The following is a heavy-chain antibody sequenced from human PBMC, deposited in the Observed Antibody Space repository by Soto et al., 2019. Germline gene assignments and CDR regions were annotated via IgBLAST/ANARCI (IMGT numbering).Heavy chain of an antibody. J-gene: IGHJ2*01. CDR2: IDWDDDK. CDR3: ARTLSLVGASSSSGYFDL. D-gene: IGHD1-26*01. CDR1: GFSLSTSGMC. Sequence: SGPTLVNPTPTLTLTCTFSGFSLSTSGMCVSWIRQPPGKALEWLALIDWDDDKYYSTSLKTRLAISKDTSKNQVVLTMTNMDPVDTATYFCARTLSLVGASSSSGYFDLWGRGTLVTVSS. V-gene: IGHV2-70*01.